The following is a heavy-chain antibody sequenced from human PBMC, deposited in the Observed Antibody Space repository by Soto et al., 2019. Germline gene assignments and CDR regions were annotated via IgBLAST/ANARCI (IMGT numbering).Heavy chain of an antibody. V-gene: IGHV3-30-3*01. CDR3: ARDYYRFNSGYGFSMDV. CDR1: GFTFSSYA. CDR2: ISYDGSHK. Sequence: QVQLVESGGGVVQPGRSLRLSCAASGFTFSSYAMHWVRQAPGKGLEWVAVISYDGSHKYYADSVKGRFTISRDNSKNTLYLQMNSLRAEDTAVYYCARDYYRFNSGYGFSMDVWGQGTTVTVSS. J-gene: IGHJ6*02. D-gene: IGHD5-12*01.